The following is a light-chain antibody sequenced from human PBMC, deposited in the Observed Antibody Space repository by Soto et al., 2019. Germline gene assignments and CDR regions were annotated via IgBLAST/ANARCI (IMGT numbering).Light chain of an antibody. CDR3: RQGSNWPPVFT. Sequence: EIVLTQSPATLSLSPGERATLSCRASQSVSSYLAWDQQKPGQAPRLLIYDASNRATGIPARFSGSGSGTDFGLTISGLGREDCAVYYCRQGSNWPPVFTFGPGTKVDIK. CDR1: QSVSSY. J-gene: IGKJ3*01. CDR2: DAS. V-gene: IGKV3-11*01.